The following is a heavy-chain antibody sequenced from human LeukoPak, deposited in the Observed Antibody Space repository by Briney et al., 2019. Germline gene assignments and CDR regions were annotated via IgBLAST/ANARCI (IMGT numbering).Heavy chain of an antibody. J-gene: IGHJ6*03. CDR2: ISYDGSNK. CDR1: GFTFSSYA. Sequence: GGSLRLSCAASGFTFSSYAMHWVRQAPGKGLEWVAVISYDGSNKYYADSVKGRFTISRDNSENTLYLQMNSQRAEDTAVYYCAREGLTTVTYFFGYYMDVWGKGTTVAVSS. V-gene: IGHV3-30*04. D-gene: IGHD4-11*01. CDR3: AREGLTTVTYFFGYYMDV.